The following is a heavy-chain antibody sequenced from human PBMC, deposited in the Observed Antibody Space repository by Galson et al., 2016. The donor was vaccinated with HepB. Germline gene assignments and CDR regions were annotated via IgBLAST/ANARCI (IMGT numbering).Heavy chain of an antibody. D-gene: IGHD6-6*01. J-gene: IGHJ6*02. Sequence: SLRLSCAASGFTFSSYSMNWVRQAPGKGLEWVSSSSSNGFIYYADSLRGRFTISRDNAKNSLSLQMNSLRAEDTAVYYCARDRPLEYSESLAAYYYGMDVWGQGTTVTVSS. V-gene: IGHV3-21*01. CDR3: ARDRPLEYSESLAAYYYGMDV. CDR2: SSSNGFI. CDR1: GFTFSSYS.